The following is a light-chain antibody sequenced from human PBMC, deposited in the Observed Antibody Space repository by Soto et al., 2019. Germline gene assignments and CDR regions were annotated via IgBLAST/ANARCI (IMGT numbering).Light chain of an antibody. CDR1: SFNIGAGYD. J-gene: IGLJ2*01. CDR2: GNS. CDR3: QSFDSSLSVV. V-gene: IGLV1-40*01. Sequence: QLVLTQPPSVSGSPGQRVTISCTGSSFNIGAGYDVHWYQQLPGTAPKLLIYGNSNRPSGVPDRFSGSKSGTSASLAITGLQAQDEADYYCQSFDSSLSVVFGGGTKVTVL.